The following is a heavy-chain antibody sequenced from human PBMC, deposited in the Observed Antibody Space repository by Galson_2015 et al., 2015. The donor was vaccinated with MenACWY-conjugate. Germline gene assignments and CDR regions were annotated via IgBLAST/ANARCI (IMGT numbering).Heavy chain of an antibody. CDR2: ISATSYYI. D-gene: IGHD2-21*01. V-gene: IGHV3-21*01. CDR3: ARDRDCGVDGCRSSDSFDV. Sequence: SLRLSCAASGFTITSSTMVWVRQAPGKGLEWVSSISATSYYIYYADSVKGRFTISRDNAQDSLFLQMNSLRAEDTAVYFCARDRDCGVDGCRSSDSFDVWGQGTMVTVSS. CDR1: GFTITSST. J-gene: IGHJ3*01.